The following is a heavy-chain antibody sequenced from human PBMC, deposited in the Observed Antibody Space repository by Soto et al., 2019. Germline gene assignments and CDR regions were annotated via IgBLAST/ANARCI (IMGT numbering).Heavy chain of an antibody. V-gene: IGHV1-18*01. CDR3: ARDLLLLFGELLYNWFDP. J-gene: IGHJ5*02. CDR2: ISAYNGNT. Sequence: QVQLVQSGAEVKKPGASVKVSCKASGYTFTSYGISWVRQAPGQGLEWMGWISAYNGNTNYAQKLQGRVTMTTDTSTSPAYMELRSLRSDDPAVYYCARDLLLLFGELLYNWFDPWGQGTLVTVSS. D-gene: IGHD3-10*01. CDR1: GYTFTSYG.